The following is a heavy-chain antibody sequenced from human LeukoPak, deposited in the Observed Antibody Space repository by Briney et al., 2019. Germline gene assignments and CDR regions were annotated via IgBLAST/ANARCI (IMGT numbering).Heavy chain of an antibody. J-gene: IGHJ6*02. CDR1: GFTFSSYA. CDR3: AKDPAAYSFLYYYGMDV. Sequence: GGSLRLSCAASGFTFSSYAMHWVRQAPGKGLEWVAVISHDGSNKYYADSVKGRFTISRDNSKNTLYLQVNSLRAEDTAVYYCAKDPAAYSFLYYYGMDVWGQGTTVTVSS. V-gene: IGHV3-30-3*01. CDR2: ISHDGSNK. D-gene: IGHD1-26*01.